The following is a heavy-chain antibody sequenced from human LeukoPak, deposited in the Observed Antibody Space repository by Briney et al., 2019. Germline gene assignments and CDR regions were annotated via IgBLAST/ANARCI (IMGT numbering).Heavy chain of an antibody. D-gene: IGHD5-24*01. V-gene: IGHV3-48*02. J-gene: IGHJ6*02. CDR1: GFSFSSYS. CDR3: ARVEMATINGMDV. CDR2: IGSSSSPI. Sequence: GGSLRLSCAASGFSFSSYSMNWVRQAPGKGLEWISYIGSSSSPISYADSVKGRFTISRDNARNSLYLQMNSLRDEDTAVYYCARVEMATINGMDVWGQGTTVTVSS.